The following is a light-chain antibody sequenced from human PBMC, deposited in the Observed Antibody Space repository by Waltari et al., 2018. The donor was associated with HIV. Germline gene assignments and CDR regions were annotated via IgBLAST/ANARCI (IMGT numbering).Light chain of an antibody. CDR3: YSTDSSGNLYV. Sequence: SYELPQPPSVSVSPGQTARIPCSGDALPKKSAYWYQQKSGQAPVLVIYEDSKRPSGIPERFSGSSSGTMATLTISGAQVEDEADYYCYSTDSSGNLYVFGTGTKVTVL. CDR2: EDS. CDR1: ALPKKS. J-gene: IGLJ1*01. V-gene: IGLV3-10*01.